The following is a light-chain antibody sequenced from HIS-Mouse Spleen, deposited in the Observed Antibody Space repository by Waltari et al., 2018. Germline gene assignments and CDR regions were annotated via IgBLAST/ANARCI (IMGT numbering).Light chain of an antibody. V-gene: IGKV1-5*03. CDR1: QSISSW. CDR2: KAS. Sequence: DIQMTQSPSTLSASVGDIVTITCRASQSISSWLAWYQQKPGKAPKPLIYKASSLESGVPSRFSGSGSGTEFTLTISSLQPDDFATYYCQQYNSYSRTFGQGTKVEIK. J-gene: IGKJ1*01. CDR3: QQYNSYSRT.